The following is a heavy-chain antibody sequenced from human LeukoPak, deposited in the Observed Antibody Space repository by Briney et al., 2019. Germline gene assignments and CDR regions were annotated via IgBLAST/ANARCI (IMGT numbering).Heavy chain of an antibody. D-gene: IGHD2-2*01. J-gene: IGHJ5*02. CDR3: ARTKRTNWENWFDP. Sequence: PPLRASSRALGTTFPSSFMPWLGKPPGKGLGWMEILNPSGGSTSYAQKFQGRVTMTRDTSTSTVYMELSSLRSEDTAVYYCARTKRTNWENWFDPWGQGTLVTVSS. CDR1: GTTFPSSF. V-gene: IGHV1-46*01. CDR2: LNPSGGST.